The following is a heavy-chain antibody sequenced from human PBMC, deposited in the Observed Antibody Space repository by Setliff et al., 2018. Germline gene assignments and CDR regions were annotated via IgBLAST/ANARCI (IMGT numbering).Heavy chain of an antibody. CDR1: GASISSGTYH. CDR3: ARTGTYRYFDY. CDR2: IHYSGTT. Sequence: SETLSLTCTVSGASISSGTYHWAWIRQPPGKGLEWIGRIHYSGTTYYNASLKSRVTMSVDTSKNQFSLNLSSVTAADTAVYYCARTGTYRYFDYWGQGALVTVSS. V-gene: IGHV4-39*01. J-gene: IGHJ4*02. D-gene: IGHD1-26*01.